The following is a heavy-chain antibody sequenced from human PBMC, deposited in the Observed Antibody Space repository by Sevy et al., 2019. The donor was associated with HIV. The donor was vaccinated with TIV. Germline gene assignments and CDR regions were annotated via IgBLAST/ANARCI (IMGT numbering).Heavy chain of an antibody. Sequence: SETLSLTCTVSGGSISSGTYNWGWIRQPPGKGLEWIGSISYIGNTYYNPSLKSRITISVDTSKNQFSLRLSSVTAADTAMYYCARPKGTWLYSVYAFWGQGTLVTVSS. J-gene: IGHJ4*02. V-gene: IGHV4-39*01. CDR3: ARPKGTWLYSVYAF. D-gene: IGHD3-10*02. CDR2: ISYIGNT. CDR1: GGSISSGTYN.